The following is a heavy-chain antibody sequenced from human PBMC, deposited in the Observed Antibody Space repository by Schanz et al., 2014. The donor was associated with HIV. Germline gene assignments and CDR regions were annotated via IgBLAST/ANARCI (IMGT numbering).Heavy chain of an antibody. D-gene: IGHD3-16*01. CDR1: GYSFSDYY. J-gene: IGHJ2*01. CDR2: MSPASGNT. CDR3: VRGASFHYDKKGSCLNWYFDI. Sequence: QVQLVQSGAEVKKPGASVKVSCKASGYSFSDYYIHWVRQAPGQGLEWMGWMSPASGNTGLAEQFQGRVSLTRSTSTTTAYMEMNSLRSEDTAVYYCVRGASFHYDKKGSCLNWYFDIWGRGTLVAVSS. V-gene: IGHV1-8*02.